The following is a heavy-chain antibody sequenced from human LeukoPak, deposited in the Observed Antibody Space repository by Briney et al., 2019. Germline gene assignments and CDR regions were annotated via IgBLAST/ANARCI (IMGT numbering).Heavy chain of an antibody. J-gene: IGHJ5*02. V-gene: IGHV3-9*01. CDR3: ARDPGSSNWFDP. Sequence: GGSLRLSCAASGFTFDDYAMHWVRQVPGKGLEWVSGITWNSGNIAYADSVKGRFTISRDNAKSSLYLQMNSLRAEDTAVYYCARDPGSSNWFDPWGQGTLVTVSS. CDR2: ITWNSGNI. CDR1: GFTFDDYA. D-gene: IGHD2-2*01.